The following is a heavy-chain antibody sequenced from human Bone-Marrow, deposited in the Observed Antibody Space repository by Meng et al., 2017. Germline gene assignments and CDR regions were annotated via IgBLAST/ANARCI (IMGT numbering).Heavy chain of an antibody. CDR1: GVSFSDSD. J-gene: IGHJ3*02. V-gene: IGHV3-73*01. Sequence: GESLKISCAASGVSFSDSDIHWVRQAAGKGLEWVGRIGDRHKNYAEAYAAPVRGRFTISRDDSRNTAYLQMNSLNTEDSTVYYCSIYIRGHIWGQGTRVTV. CDR3: SIYIRGHI. CDR2: IGDRHKNYAE. D-gene: IGHD6-19*01.